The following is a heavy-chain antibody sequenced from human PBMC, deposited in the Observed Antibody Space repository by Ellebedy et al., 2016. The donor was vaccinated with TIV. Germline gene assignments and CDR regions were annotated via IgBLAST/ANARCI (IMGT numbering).Heavy chain of an antibody. CDR1: GFIFSTYA. J-gene: IGHJ3*01. Sequence: GESLKISCVGSGFIFSTYATAWVRQTPGKGLEWVSGIYRSGGTKNYADSVKGRFTISRDNSKSTMYLQMNSLRAEDTAMYYCAKDQVGGDGRWVFDLWGQGTMVTVPS. CDR2: IYRSGGTK. V-gene: IGHV3-23*01. D-gene: IGHD3-16*01. CDR3: AKDQVGGDGRWVFDL.